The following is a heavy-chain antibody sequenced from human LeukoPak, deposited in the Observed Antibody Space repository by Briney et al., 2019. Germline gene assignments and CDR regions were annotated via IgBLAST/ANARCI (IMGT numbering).Heavy chain of an antibody. CDR1: GGSISSYY. Sequence: SETLSLTCTVSGGSISSYYWSWIRQPPGKGLEWIGYIYYSGSTNYNPSLKSRVTISVDTSKNRFSLKLSSVTAADTAVYYCARVSVAGLDYWGQGTLVTVSS. V-gene: IGHV4-59*01. D-gene: IGHD6-19*01. CDR2: IYYSGST. CDR3: ARVSVAGLDY. J-gene: IGHJ4*02.